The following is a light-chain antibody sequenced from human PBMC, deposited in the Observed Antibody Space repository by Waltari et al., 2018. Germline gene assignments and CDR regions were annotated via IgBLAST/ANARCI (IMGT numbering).Light chain of an antibody. CDR1: QSISSY. CDR2: DAS. J-gene: IGKJ4*01. CDR3: QQRSNWRSIT. V-gene: IGKV3-11*01. Sequence: DILLTQSPATLSLSPGERATLSCRASQSISSYLAWYQQKPGQAPRLLIYDASNRVTGIPARFSGSGSGTDFTLTISSLEPEDFAVYYCQQRSNWRSITFGGGTKVEIK.